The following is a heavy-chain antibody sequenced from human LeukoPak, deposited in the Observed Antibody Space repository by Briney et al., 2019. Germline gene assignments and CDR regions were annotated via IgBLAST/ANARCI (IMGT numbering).Heavy chain of an antibody. J-gene: IGHJ4*01. CDR3: ARVIGSGYTDD. Sequence: SETLSLTCTVSGGSISSSSYYWGWIRQPPGKGLEWIGSIYYSGSTYYNPSLKSRVTISVDTSKNQFSLKLSSVTAADTAVYYCARVIGSGYTDDWGHGTLVTVSS. CDR2: IYYSGST. V-gene: IGHV4-39*07. CDR1: GGSISSSSYY. D-gene: IGHD3-22*01.